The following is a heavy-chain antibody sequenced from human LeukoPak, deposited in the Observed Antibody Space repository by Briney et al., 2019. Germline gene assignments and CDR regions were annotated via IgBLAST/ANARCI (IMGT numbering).Heavy chain of an antibody. CDR1: GGSISTYR. Sequence: SETLSLTCTVSGGSISTYRWNWIRQPPGKGLEWVGFIYSGGMTAYNPSLESRVTISVDTSKNQVLLRLNSVTAADTAVYFCARGGYSFYNFWGQGTLVTVSS. J-gene: IGHJ4*02. V-gene: IGHV4-4*09. CDR3: ARGGYSFYNF. D-gene: IGHD5-12*01. CDR2: IYSGGMT.